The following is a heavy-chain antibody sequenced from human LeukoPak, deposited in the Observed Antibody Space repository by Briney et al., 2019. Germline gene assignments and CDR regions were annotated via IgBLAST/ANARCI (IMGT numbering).Heavy chain of an antibody. CDR3: ARVPIPVVPAATDAFDI. Sequence: SETLSFTCAVSGGSFSGYYWSWIRQPPGKGLEWIGEINHSGSTNYNPFLKSRVTISVDTSKNQYSLKLSSVTAADTAVYYCARVPIPVVPAATDAFDIWGQGTMVTVSS. J-gene: IGHJ3*02. D-gene: IGHD2-2*01. V-gene: IGHV4-34*01. CDR2: INHSGST. CDR1: GGSFSGYY.